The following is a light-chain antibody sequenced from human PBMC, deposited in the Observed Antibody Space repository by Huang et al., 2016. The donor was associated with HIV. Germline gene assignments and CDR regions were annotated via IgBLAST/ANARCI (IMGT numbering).Light chain of an antibody. CDR1: QGIAN. CDR2: AAS. J-gene: IGKJ1*01. CDR3: LQHHAYPRT. Sequence: DIQLTQSPSAMSASVGDRVSITCRASQGIANLVWFQQRPGGAPKRLIYAASSLQSGVPSGCSGSGSGTKFTLTISGLQPEDFATYYCLQHHAYPRTFGQGTKVEV. V-gene: IGKV1-17*03.